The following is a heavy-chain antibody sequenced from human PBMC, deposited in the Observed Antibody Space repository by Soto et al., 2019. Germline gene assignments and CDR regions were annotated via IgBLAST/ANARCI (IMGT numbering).Heavy chain of an antibody. V-gene: IGHV4-59*01. J-gene: IGHJ6*02. D-gene: IGHD3-22*01. CDR1: GGSISSYY. CDR2: IYYSGST. Sequence: SETLSLTCTVSGGSISSYYRSWIRHPPWKGLEWIGYIYYSGSTNYNPSLKSRVTISVDTSKNQFSLKLSSVTAADTAVYYCAREGYSSGYYYYYGMDVRGQGTTVTVS. CDR3: AREGYSSGYYYYYGMDV.